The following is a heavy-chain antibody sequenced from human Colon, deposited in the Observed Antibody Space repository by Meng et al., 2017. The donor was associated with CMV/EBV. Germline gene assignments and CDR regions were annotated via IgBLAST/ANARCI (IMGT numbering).Heavy chain of an antibody. CDR3: ARDWTRGYCTNGVCYTIYYYGMDV. D-gene: IGHD2-8*01. J-gene: IGHJ6*02. CDR2: ISSSGSTI. CDR1: GFTFSSYE. V-gene: IGHV3-48*03. Sequence: LSLTCAASGFTFSSYEMNWVRQAPGKGLEWVSYISSSGSTIYYADSVKGRFTISRDNAKNSLYLQMNSLRAEDTAVYYCARDWTRGYCTNGVCYTIYYYGMDVWGQGTTVTVSS.